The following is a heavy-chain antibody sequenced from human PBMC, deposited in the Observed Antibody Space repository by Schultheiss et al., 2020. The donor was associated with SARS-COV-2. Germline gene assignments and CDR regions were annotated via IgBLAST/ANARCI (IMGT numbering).Heavy chain of an antibody. Sequence: GGSLRLSCAASGFTFTNYEMNWVRQAPGKGLEWVAVISYDGSNKYYADSVKGRFTISRDNSKNTLYLQMNSLRAEDTAVYYCARLGQAVAEGVWGQGTLVTVSS. CDR2: ISYDGSNK. J-gene: IGHJ4*02. CDR1: GFTFTNYE. V-gene: IGHV3-30*01. CDR3: ARLGQAVAEGV. D-gene: IGHD6-19*01.